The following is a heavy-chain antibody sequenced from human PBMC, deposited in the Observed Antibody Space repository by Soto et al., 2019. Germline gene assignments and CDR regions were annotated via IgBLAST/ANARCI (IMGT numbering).Heavy chain of an antibody. J-gene: IGHJ4*02. V-gene: IGHV3-53*02. CDR2: IYSDGRT. Sequence: DVQLVETGGGLIQPGGSLRLSCAASGFIVSNSYMSWVRQAPGKGLEWVSVIYSDGRTYYADSVKSRFTISRDNSKNTLYLQMNSLRSEDTAVYYVASCSGWYGQCYLGCGGQATLVSVS. CDR1: GFIVSNSY. CDR3: ASCSGWYGQCYLGC. D-gene: IGHD6-13*01.